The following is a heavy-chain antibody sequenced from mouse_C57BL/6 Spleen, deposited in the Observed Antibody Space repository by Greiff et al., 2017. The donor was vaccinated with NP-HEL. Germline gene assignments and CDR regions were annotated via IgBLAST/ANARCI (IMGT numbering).Heavy chain of an antibody. CDR1: GYTFTSYG. CDR2: IYPRSGNT. CDR3: ARAMITTNYYYAMDY. Sequence: QVQLQQSGAELARPGASVKLSCKASGYTFTSYGISWVKQRTGQGLEWIGEIYPRSGNTYYNEKFKGKATLTADKSSSTAYMELRSLTSEDSAVYFCARAMITTNYYYAMDYWGQGTSVTVSS. V-gene: IGHV1-81*01. J-gene: IGHJ4*01. D-gene: IGHD2-4*01.